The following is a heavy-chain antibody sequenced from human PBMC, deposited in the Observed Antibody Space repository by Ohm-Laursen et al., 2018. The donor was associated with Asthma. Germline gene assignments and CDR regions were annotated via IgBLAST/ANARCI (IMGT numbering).Heavy chain of an antibody. J-gene: IGHJ4*02. CDR1: GGTLGTSV. D-gene: IGHD2-15*01. Sequence: SSVKVSCQSLGGTLGTSVIGWVRQAPGQGLEWLGGINSVFGTSTYAQKFHDRFTITADESTSTVYMTLSSLTSEDTAVYYCARKAGSCITSNCYSLDFWGQGTLVTVSS. CDR3: ARKAGSCITSNCYSLDF. CDR2: INSVFGTS. V-gene: IGHV1-69*01.